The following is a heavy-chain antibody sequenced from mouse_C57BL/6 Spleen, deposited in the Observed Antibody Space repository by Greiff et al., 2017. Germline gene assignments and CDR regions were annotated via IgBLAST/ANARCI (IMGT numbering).Heavy chain of an antibody. V-gene: IGHV7-1*01. D-gene: IGHD2-3*01. J-gene: IGHJ3*01. CDR1: GFTFSDFY. CDR2: SRNKANDYTT. Sequence: EVQGVESGGGLVQSGRSLRLSCATSGFTFSDFYMEWVRQAPGKGLEWIAASRNKANDYTTEYSASVKGRFIVSRDTSQSILYLQMNALRAEDTAIYYCARDSRWSGFAYWGQGTLVTVSA. CDR3: ARDSRWSGFAY.